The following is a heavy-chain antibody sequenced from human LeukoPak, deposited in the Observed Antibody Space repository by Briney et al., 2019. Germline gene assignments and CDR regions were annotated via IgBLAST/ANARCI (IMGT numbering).Heavy chain of an antibody. Sequence: PSETLSLTCTVSGGSISSYYWSWIRQPPGKGLEWIGYIYYSGSTSYNPSLKSRVTISVDTSKNQFSLKLSSVTAADTAVYYCARGYSGSYGRFDYWGQGTLVTVSS. CDR1: GGSISSYY. CDR3: ARGYSGSYGRFDY. V-gene: IGHV4-59*01. CDR2: IYYSGST. J-gene: IGHJ4*02. D-gene: IGHD1-26*01.